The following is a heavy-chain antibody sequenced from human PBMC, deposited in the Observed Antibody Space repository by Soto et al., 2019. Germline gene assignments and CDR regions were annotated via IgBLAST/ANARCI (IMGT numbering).Heavy chain of an antibody. D-gene: IGHD3-3*01. CDR3: AGGGGLRFLEWLSQGAFDI. Sequence: PGGSLRLSCAASGFTFSSYWMHWVRQAPGKGLVWVSRINSDGSSTSYADSVKGRFTISRDNAKNTLYLQMNSLRAEDTAVYYCAGGGGLRFLEWLSQGAFDIWGQGTMVTVSS. CDR2: INSDGSST. J-gene: IGHJ3*02. CDR1: GFTFSSYW. V-gene: IGHV3-74*01.